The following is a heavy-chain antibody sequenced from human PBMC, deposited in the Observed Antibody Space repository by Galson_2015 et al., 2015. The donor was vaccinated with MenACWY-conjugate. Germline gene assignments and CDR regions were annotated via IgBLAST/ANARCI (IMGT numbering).Heavy chain of an antibody. CDR3: ARSGRYSSNWYPSYLRHFDL. D-gene: IGHD6-13*01. CDR1: GGIFSSYA. Sequence: SVKVSCKASGGIFSSYAISWVRQAPGQGLEWMGGIIPIFGTANYAQKFQGRVTITADESTSTAYMELSSLRSEDTAVYYCARSGRYSSNWYPSYLRHFDLWGRGTLVTVSS. V-gene: IGHV1-69*13. J-gene: IGHJ2*01. CDR2: IIPIFGTA.